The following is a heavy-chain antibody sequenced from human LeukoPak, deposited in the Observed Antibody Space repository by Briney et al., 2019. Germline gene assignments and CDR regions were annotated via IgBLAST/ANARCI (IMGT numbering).Heavy chain of an antibody. J-gene: IGHJ4*02. CDR1: GYTFTSYD. V-gene: IGHV1-8*01. Sequence: ASVKVSCKDSGYTFTSYDINWVRQATGQGLEWMGWMNPNSGNTGYAQKFQGRVTMTRNTSISTAYMELSSLRSEDTAVYYCARVPSRLLRFLEWPYYFDYWGQGTLVTVSS. D-gene: IGHD3-3*01. CDR2: MNPNSGNT. CDR3: ARVPSRLLRFLEWPYYFDY.